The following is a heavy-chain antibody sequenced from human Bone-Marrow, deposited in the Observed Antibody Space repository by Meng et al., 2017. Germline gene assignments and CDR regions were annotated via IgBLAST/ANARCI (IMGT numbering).Heavy chain of an antibody. J-gene: IGHJ3*02. V-gene: IGHV3-7*01. CDR2: IKQDGSEK. Sequence: GESLKISCAASGFTFSSNWMSWVRQAPGKGLEWVANIKQDGSEKYYVDSVKGRFTIPRDNAKKSLYLQMNSLRAEDTAVYYCARDHRSYYDSSGYYTNDAFDIWGQGTMVTVSS. D-gene: IGHD3-22*01. CDR3: ARDHRSYYDSSGYYTNDAFDI. CDR1: GFTFSSNW.